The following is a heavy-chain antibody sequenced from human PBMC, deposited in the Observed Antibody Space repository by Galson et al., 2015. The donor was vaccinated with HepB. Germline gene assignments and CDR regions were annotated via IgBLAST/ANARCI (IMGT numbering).Heavy chain of an antibody. CDR2: ISYTGSTE. CDR1: GFSFSGNT. CDR3: ARDHGYDYGYYYFYMDV. Sequence: SLRLSCAASGFSFSGNTVHWVRQAPGRGLEWVAVISYTGSTEYNADSVKGRFTVSRDNSINMLYLQMSSLRPEDTALYYCARDHGYDYGYYYFYMDVWGRGTTVTVSS. D-gene: IGHD5-12*01. V-gene: IGHV3-30-3*01. J-gene: IGHJ6*03.